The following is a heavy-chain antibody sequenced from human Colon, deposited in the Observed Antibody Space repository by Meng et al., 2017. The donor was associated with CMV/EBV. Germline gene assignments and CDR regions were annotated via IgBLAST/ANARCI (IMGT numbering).Heavy chain of an antibody. D-gene: IGHD1-26*01. Sequence: VHLVAYGAGGKMPGSVLTVYCKSSGVTCSSYAISWVRQAPGQGLEWMGGIIPIFGTANYAQKFQGRVTITADESTSTAYMELSSLRSEDTAAYYCARDIDSAEGYWGQGALVTVSS. CDR3: ARDIDSAEGY. CDR1: GVTCSSYA. CDR2: IIPIFGTA. V-gene: IGHV1-69*01. J-gene: IGHJ4*02.